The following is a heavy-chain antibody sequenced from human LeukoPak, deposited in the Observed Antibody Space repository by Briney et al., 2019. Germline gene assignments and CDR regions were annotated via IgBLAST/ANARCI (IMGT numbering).Heavy chain of an antibody. CDR2: IYYSGST. Sequence: SETLSPTCTVSGGSISRSSYYWGWIRQPPGKGLEWIGYIYYSGSTNYNPSLKSRVTISVDTSKNQFSLKLSSVTAADTAVYYCARDVRGSRYFDYWGQGTLVTVSS. CDR3: ARDVRGSRYFDY. V-gene: IGHV4-61*01. J-gene: IGHJ4*02. CDR1: GGSISRSSYY. D-gene: IGHD3-10*02.